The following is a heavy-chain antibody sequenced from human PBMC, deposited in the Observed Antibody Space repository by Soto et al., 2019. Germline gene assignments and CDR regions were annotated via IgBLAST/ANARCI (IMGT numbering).Heavy chain of an antibody. CDR1: GGTFSSYA. CDR2: IIPIFGTA. J-gene: IGHJ6*02. CDR3: ARRQNEVGATERTYYYYGMDV. D-gene: IGHD1-26*01. Sequence: QVQLVQSGAEVKKPGSSVKVSCKASGGTFSSYAISWVRQAPGQGLEWMGGIIPIFGTANYAQKFQGRVTITADESTSTAYMELGSLRSEDTAVYYCARRQNEVGATERTYYYYGMDVWGQGTTVTVSS. V-gene: IGHV1-69*01.